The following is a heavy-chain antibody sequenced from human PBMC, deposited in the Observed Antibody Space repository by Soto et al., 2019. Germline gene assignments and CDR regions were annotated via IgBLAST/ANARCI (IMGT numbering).Heavy chain of an antibody. Sequence: GGSLRLSCAASGFTFSSYAMSWVRQAPGKGLEWVSAISGSGGSTYYADSVKGRFTISRDNSKNTLYLQMNSLRAEDTAVYYCAKDSHPTSDSSSWFSYYFDYWGQGTLVTVSS. D-gene: IGHD6-13*01. CDR1: GFTFSSYA. CDR2: ISGSGGST. V-gene: IGHV3-23*01. CDR3: AKDSHPTSDSSSWFSYYFDY. J-gene: IGHJ4*02.